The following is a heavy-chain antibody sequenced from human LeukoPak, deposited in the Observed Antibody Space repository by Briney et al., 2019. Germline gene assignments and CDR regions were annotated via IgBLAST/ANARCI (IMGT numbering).Heavy chain of an antibody. CDR3: ASSPSYCSSTSCLRDPFDY. J-gene: IGHJ4*02. CDR1: GFTFDDYA. Sequence: GRSLRLSCAASGFTFDDYAMHWVRQAPGKGLEWVSGTSWNSGSIGYADSVKGRFTISRDNAKNSLYLQMNSLRAEDTALYYCASSPSYCSSTSCLRDPFDYWGQGTLVTVSS. V-gene: IGHV3-9*01. D-gene: IGHD2-2*01. CDR2: TSWNSGSI.